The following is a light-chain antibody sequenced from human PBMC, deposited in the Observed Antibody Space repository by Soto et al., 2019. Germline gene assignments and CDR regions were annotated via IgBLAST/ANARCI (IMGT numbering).Light chain of an antibody. CDR2: DNN. Sequence: QSVLTKPPSVSAAPRQKVTISCSGSSSNIGNNYVSWYHRVPGSAPKLLIYDNNERPSGIPDRFSGSKSGTSATLDITGLQTGDEGDYYCGTWDSRLRVVVFGGGTKLTVL. CDR1: SSNIGNNY. CDR3: GTWDSRLRVVV. J-gene: IGLJ2*01. V-gene: IGLV1-51*01.